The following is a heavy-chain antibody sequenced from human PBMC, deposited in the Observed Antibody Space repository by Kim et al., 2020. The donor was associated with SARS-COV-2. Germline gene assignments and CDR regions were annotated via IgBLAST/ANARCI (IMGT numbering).Heavy chain of an antibody. CDR3: ARRRVDTAMVHYYYGMDV. V-gene: IGHV3-21*01. J-gene: IGHJ6*02. Sequence: GGSLRLSCAASGFTFSSYSMNWVRQAPGKGLEWVSSISSSSSYIYYADSVKGRFTISRDNAKNSLYLQMNSLRAEDTAVYYCARRRVDTAMVHYYYGMDVWGQGTTVTVS. CDR1: GFTFSSYS. CDR2: ISSSSSYI. D-gene: IGHD5-18*01.